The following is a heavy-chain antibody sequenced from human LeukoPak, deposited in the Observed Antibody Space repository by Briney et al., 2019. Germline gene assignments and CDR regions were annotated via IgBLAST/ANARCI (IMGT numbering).Heavy chain of an antibody. V-gene: IGHV1-69*04. CDR2: IIPILGIA. CDR1: GGTFSSYA. Sequence: GASVKVSCKASGGTFSSYAISWVRQAPGQGLEWMGRIIPILGIANYAQKFQGRVTITADKSTSTAYMELSSLRSEDTAVYYCARVSGSSSGGPWFGLFEYFQHWGQGTLVTVSS. D-gene: IGHD6-6*01. CDR3: ARVSGSSSGGPWFGLFEYFQH. J-gene: IGHJ1*01.